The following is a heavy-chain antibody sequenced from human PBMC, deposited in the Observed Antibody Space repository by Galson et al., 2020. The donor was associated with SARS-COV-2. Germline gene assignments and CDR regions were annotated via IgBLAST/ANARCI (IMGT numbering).Heavy chain of an antibody. CDR3: ARDRDGQPFIYYYYGMDV. V-gene: IGHV1-18*01. CDR2: ISAYNGNT. CDR1: GYTFTSYG. J-gene: IGHJ6*02. Sequence: ASVKVSCKASGYTFTSYGISWVRQAPGQGLEWMGWISAYNGNTNYAQKLQGRVTMTTDTSTSTAYMELRSLRSDDTAVYYCARDRDGQPFIYYYYGMDVWGQGTTVTVSS. D-gene: IGHD3-10*01.